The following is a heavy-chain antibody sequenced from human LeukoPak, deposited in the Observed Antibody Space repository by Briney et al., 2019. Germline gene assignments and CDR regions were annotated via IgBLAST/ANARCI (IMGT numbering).Heavy chain of an antibody. Sequence: ASVKVSCKASGYTFTSYAMHWVRQAPGQRLEWMGWSNAGSDNTKYSQEFQGRVTITRDTSASTAYMELSSLRSEDMAVYYCARAYNYYDSSGYYLGYYFDYWGQGTLVTVSS. D-gene: IGHD3-22*01. CDR3: ARAYNYYDSSGYYLGYYFDY. CDR1: GYTFTSYA. CDR2: SNAGSDNT. J-gene: IGHJ4*02. V-gene: IGHV1-3*02.